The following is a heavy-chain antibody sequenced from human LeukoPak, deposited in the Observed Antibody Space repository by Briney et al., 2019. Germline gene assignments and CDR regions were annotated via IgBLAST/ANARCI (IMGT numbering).Heavy chain of an antibody. CDR2: ISSSSSTI. J-gene: IGHJ4*02. Sequence: PGGSLRLSCAASGFTFSSYSMSWVRQAPGKGLEWVSYISSSSSTIYYADSVKGRFTISRDNAKNSLYLQMNSLRDEDTAVYYCARVRYSYAPAFDYWGQGTLVTVSS. CDR3: ARVRYSYAPAFDY. D-gene: IGHD5-18*01. V-gene: IGHV3-48*02. CDR1: GFTFSSYS.